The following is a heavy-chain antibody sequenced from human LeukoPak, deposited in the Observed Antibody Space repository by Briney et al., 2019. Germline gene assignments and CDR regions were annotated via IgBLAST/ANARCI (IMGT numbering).Heavy chain of an antibody. CDR2: VYSCDSDSDT. J-gene: IGHJ4*02. Sequence: GESLKISCRGSGYSFTSYWIGWVRQMPGKGREWMGAVYSCDSDSDTKYSPSFQGQVTISADKSISTAYLQWSSLKASDTAIYYCARRDYYGSGSYWGAFDYWGQGTLVTVSS. CDR1: GYSFTSYW. CDR3: ARRDYYGSGSYWGAFDY. D-gene: IGHD3-10*01. V-gene: IGHV5-51*01.